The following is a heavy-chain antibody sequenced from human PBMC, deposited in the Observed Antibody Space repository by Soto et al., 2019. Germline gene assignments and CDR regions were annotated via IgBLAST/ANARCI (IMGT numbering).Heavy chain of an antibody. CDR1: GFTFSSYA. CDR3: AKGSSAAGTPGYYYGMDV. J-gene: IGHJ6*02. CDR2: ISGSGGST. D-gene: IGHD6-13*01. Sequence: GGSLRLSCAASGFTFSSYAMSWVRQAPGKGLEWVSAISGSGGSTYYADSVKGRFTISRDNSKNTLYLQMNSLRAEDTAVYYCAKGSSAAGTPGYYYGMDVWGQGTTVTVSS. V-gene: IGHV3-23*01.